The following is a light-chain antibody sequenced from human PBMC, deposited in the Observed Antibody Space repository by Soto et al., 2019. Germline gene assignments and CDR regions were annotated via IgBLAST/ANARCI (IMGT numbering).Light chain of an antibody. CDR1: QAIDSW. V-gene: IGKV1-12*01. CDR3: QQTLSFPPT. Sequence: TQLTQSPSSLSASVGDIGSITCRAIQAIDSWLAWYQQKPGEAPKLLIFTGSLLHSGVPPRFSGSGSGTDFTLTISSLQPEDFATYYCQQTLSFPPTFGQGTKVDIK. J-gene: IGKJ1*01. CDR2: TGS.